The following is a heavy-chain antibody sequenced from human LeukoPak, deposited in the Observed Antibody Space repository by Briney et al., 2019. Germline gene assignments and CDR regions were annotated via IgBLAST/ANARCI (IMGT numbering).Heavy chain of an antibody. Sequence: ASVKVSCKASGYTFTDYYMHWVRQAPGQGLEWMGWINPKSGDTKYAQKFQGRVTMTRDTSISTAYMELSRLRSDDTAVYYCARIGTEPDFDYWGQGTLVTVSS. V-gene: IGHV1-2*02. CDR2: INPKSGDT. CDR3: ARIGTEPDFDY. J-gene: IGHJ4*02. D-gene: IGHD1-26*01. CDR1: GYTFTDYY.